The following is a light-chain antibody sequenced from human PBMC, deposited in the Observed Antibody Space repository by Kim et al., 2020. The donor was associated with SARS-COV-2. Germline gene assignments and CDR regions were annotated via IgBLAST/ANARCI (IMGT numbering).Light chain of an antibody. CDR2: GNN. CDR3: AAWDDSLSGPL. Sequence: MITIFCSGRNSNNGSNYVYWYQPLPGTAPNLLIYGNNHRPSGVPDRFSGSKSGTSASLAISGLRSEDEADYYCAAWDDSLSGPLFGGGTQLTVL. J-gene: IGLJ2*01. V-gene: IGLV1-47*01. CDR1: NSNNGSNY.